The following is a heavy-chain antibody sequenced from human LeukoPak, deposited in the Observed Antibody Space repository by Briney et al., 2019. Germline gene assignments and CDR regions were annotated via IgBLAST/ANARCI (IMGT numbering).Heavy chain of an antibody. Sequence: GGSLRLSCAASGFTFSSYAMHWVRQAPGKGLEYVSAISSNGGSTYYANSVKGRFTISRDNSKNTLYLQMGSLRAEDMAVYYCARQGITIFGVVGYYFDYWGQGTLVTVSS. J-gene: IGHJ4*02. CDR1: GFTFSSYA. V-gene: IGHV3-64*01. D-gene: IGHD3-3*01. CDR3: ARQGITIFGVVGYYFDY. CDR2: ISSNGGST.